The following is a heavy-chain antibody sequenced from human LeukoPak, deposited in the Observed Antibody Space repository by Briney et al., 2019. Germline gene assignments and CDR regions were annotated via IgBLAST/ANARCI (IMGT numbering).Heavy chain of an antibody. CDR3: AGGEGIVVENAFDI. D-gene: IGHD2-15*01. Sequence: PSETLSLTCTVSGGSISSGSYYWSWIRQPAGKGLEWIGRIYTSGSTNYNPSLKSRVTISVDTSKNQFSLKLSSVTAADTAVYYCAGGEGIVVENAFDIWGQGTMVTVSS. CDR1: GGSISSGSYY. CDR2: IYTSGST. J-gene: IGHJ3*02. V-gene: IGHV4-61*02.